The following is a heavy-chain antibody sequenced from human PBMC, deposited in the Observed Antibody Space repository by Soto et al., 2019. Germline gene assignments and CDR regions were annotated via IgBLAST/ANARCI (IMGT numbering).Heavy chain of an antibody. CDR3: AREAVVPAAMGFDY. J-gene: IGHJ4*02. V-gene: IGHV3-21*01. CDR1: GFTFSSYS. Sequence: GGSLRLSCAASGFTFSSYSMNWVRQAPGKGLEWVSSISSSSSYIYYADSVKGRFTISRDNAKNSLYLQMNSLRAEDTAVYYCAREAVVPAAMGFDYWGQGTLVTVSS. CDR2: ISSSSSYI. D-gene: IGHD2-2*01.